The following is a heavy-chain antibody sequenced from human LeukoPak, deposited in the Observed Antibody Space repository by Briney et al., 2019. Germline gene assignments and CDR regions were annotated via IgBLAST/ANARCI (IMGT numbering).Heavy chain of an antibody. CDR2: IIPILGIA. D-gene: IGHD3-10*01. Sequence: SVKVSCKASGGTFSSYTISWVRQAPGQGLEWMGRIIPILGIANYAQKFQGRVTITADKSTSTAYMGLSSLRSEDTAVYYCARGPSQWFGESAFDIWGQGTMVTVSS. V-gene: IGHV1-69*02. J-gene: IGHJ3*02. CDR3: ARGPSQWFGESAFDI. CDR1: GGTFSSYT.